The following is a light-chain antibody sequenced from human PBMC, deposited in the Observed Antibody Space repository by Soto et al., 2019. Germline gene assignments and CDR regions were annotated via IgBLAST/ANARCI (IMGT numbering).Light chain of an antibody. CDR3: TSYTTSDNVV. J-gene: IGLJ2*01. V-gene: IGLV2-14*03. Sequence: QSALTQPASVSGSPGQSVTISCTGTSSDVGGYDYVSWYQQYPGKAPKIMIYDVSNRPSGVSNRFSGSKSGNTASLTISGLQAEDEAHYYCTSYTTSDNVVFGGGTKLPVL. CDR2: DVS. CDR1: SSDVGGYDY.